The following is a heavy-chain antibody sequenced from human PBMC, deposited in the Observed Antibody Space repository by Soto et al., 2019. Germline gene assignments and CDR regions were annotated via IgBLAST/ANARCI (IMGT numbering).Heavy chain of an antibody. Sequence: ETXSLTRPISGDSIXTFYWGCMGQSPVKELEWIGYVYYTVSTNYNPSLKSRVTISKDTSKNQFSLEVRSLTAADTDVYYCTTSARTWPDSFDFWGQGAMVTVSS. CDR2: VYYTVST. V-gene: IGHV4-59*12. CDR1: GDSIXTFY. CDR3: TTSARTWPDSFDF. J-gene: IGHJ3*01.